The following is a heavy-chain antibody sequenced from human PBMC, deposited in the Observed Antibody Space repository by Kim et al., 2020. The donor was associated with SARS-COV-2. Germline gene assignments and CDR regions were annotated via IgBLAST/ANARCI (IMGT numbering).Heavy chain of an antibody. CDR3: TRVSNDDFSNTLRDFHYY. D-gene: IGHD4-4*01. CDR1: DFTVSSHY. CDR2: LYSGGTT. Sequence: VGSLRLSCAASDFTVSSHYMTWVRQAPGKGLEWVSSLYSGGTTYYADSVKGRFTISRDSSKNTLSLQTNSLRAEDTAVYYCTRVSNDDFSNTLRDFHYY. J-gene: IGHJ6*01. V-gene: IGHV3-53*01.